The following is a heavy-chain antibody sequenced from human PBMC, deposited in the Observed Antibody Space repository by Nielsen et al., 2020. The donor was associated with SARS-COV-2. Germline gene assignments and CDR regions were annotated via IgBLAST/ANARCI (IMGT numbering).Heavy chain of an antibody. CDR3: ARVDQVVVVAATLWYYYYGMDV. CDR1: GFTFSSYS. V-gene: IGHV3-21*04. D-gene: IGHD2-15*01. CDR2: ISSSSSYI. J-gene: IGHJ6*02. Sequence: GESLKISCAASGFTFSSYSMNWVRQAPGKGLEWVSSISSSSSYIYYADSVKGRFTISRDNAKNSLYLQMNSLRAEDTAVYYCARVDQVVVVAATLWYYYYGMDVWGQGTTVTVSS.